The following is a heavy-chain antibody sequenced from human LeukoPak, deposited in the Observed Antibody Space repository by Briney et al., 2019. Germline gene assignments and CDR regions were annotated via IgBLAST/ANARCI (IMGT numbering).Heavy chain of an antibody. D-gene: IGHD3-22*01. CDR3: ASNRVVVATDAFDI. CDR1: GFTFSSYE. CDR2: ISSSGSTI. V-gene: IGHV3-48*03. Sequence: PGGSLRLSCAASGFTFSSYEMNWVRQAPGKGLEWVSYISSSGSTIYYADSVKGRFTISRDNAKNSLYLQMNSLRAEDTAVYYCASNRVVVATDAFDIWGQGTMVTVSS. J-gene: IGHJ3*02.